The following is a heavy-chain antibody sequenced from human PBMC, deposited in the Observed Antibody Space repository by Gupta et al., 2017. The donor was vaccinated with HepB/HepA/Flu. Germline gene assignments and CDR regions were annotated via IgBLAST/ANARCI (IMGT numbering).Heavy chain of an antibody. CDR1: GFRFSAYY. J-gene: IGHJ4*02. CDR3: ARDGRNFFAS. CDR2: MSSSDNTI. Sequence: QVQRVESGGGLGKPGGPWRHSCPASGFRFSAYYMSWIGQGPGKGLEWLATMSSSDNTIYYSDSLRGRFTIPRDNAKKDLYLQMNIVSADDTAVYFCARDGRNFFASWGQATLVTVSS. D-gene: IGHD5-24*01. V-gene: IGHV3-11*01.